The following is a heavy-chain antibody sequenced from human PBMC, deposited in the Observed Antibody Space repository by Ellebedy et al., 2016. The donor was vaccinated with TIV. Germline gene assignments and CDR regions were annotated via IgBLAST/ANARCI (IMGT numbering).Heavy chain of an antibody. D-gene: IGHD4-17*01. V-gene: IGHV3-7*01. J-gene: IGHJ3*02. CDR3: ATDGSYGDYLSPTHAFEI. CDR1: GFPFRSYW. CDR2: INQDGREK. Sequence: GESLKISCAASGFPFRSYWVTWVRQAPGKGLEWVANINQDGREKFYVDSVKGRFTISRDNAKNSLDLQMNSLRAEDTAIYYCATDGSYGDYLSPTHAFEIWGQGTMVTVSP.